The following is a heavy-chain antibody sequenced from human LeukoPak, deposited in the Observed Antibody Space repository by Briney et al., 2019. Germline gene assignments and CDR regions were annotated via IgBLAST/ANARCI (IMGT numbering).Heavy chain of an antibody. J-gene: IGHJ4*02. CDR3: ARGGTNYDY. D-gene: IGHD5-24*01. CDR1: GGSISSYC. Sequence: SETLSLTCTVSGGSISSYCWSWIRQPPGKGLEWIGYIYYSGSTNYNPSLKSRVTISVDTSKNQFSLKLSSVTAADTAVYYCARGGTNYDYWGQGTLVTVSS. V-gene: IGHV4-59*01. CDR2: IYYSGST.